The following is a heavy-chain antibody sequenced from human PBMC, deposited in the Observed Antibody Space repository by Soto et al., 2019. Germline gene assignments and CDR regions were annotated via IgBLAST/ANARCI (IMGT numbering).Heavy chain of an antibody. CDR3: AKDNLYLTGDPVDYFHY. V-gene: IGHV3-23*01. D-gene: IGHD3-9*01. CDR1: GFTFSSYA. J-gene: IGHJ4*02. CDR2: ISGSGGST. Sequence: EVQLLESGGGLVQPGGSLRLSCAASGFTFSSYAMSWVRQAPGKGLEWVSAISGSGGSTYYADSVKGRFTISRDNSKNTMYLQMNSLRAEDTAVYYCAKDNLYLTGDPVDYFHYRGQGTLVTVSS.